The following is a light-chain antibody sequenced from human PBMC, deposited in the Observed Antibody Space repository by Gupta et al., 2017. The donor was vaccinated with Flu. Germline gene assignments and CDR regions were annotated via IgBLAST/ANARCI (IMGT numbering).Light chain of an antibody. Sequence: AIQKTQSPSSLSASVGDRVTITCRASQGIRNDLGWYQQKPGKAPKLLIYYASSLQSGVPSRFSGSGSGTEFTLTVSSLQPEDFATYYCLQDYNYPYSFGQGTKLEIK. CDR2: YAS. CDR1: QGIRND. CDR3: LQDYNYPYS. V-gene: IGKV1-6*01. J-gene: IGKJ2*03.